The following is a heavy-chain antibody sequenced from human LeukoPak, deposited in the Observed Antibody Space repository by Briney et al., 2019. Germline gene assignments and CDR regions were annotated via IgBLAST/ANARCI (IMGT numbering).Heavy chain of an antibody. CDR1: GFTFSSYE. V-gene: IGHV3-48*03. Sequence: PGGSQRLSCAASGFTFSSYEMNWVRQAPGKGLEWVSYISSSGSTIYYADSVKGRFTISRDNAKNTLYLQMNSLRAEDTAVYYCARGPWIQLWLQASYYYYMDVWGKGTTVTVSS. CDR3: ARGPWIQLWLQASYYYYMDV. J-gene: IGHJ6*03. D-gene: IGHD5-18*01. CDR2: ISSSGSTI.